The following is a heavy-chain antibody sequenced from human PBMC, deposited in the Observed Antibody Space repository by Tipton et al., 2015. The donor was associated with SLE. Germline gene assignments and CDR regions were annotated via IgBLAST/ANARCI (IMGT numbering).Heavy chain of an antibody. J-gene: IGHJ6*03. D-gene: IGHD2-2*01. CDR1: GGSFSGYY. Sequence: LVQPSETLSLTCAVYGGSFSGYYWSWIRQPPGKGLEWIGEINHSGSTNYNPSLKSRVTISVDTSKNQFSLKLSSVTAADTAVYYCARGRYCSSTSCFSRYYYYYMDVWGKGTTVTVSS. CDR3: ARGRYCSSTSCFSRYYYYYMDV. V-gene: IGHV4-34*01. CDR2: INHSGST.